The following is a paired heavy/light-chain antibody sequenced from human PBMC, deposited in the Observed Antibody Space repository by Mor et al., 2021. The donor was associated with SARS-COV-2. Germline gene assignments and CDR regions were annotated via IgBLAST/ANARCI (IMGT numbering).Light chain of an antibody. CDR2: GAS. CDR3: QYYDFHFSTFT. J-gene: IGKJ3*01. CDR1: QSVTSNY. Sequence: EIVLMQSPGTLSLSPGERATLSCRASQSVTSNYLAWYQQKRGQAPRLLIYGASRRATGIPDRFSGSGSGTDFTLTISRLEPEDFAVYYCQYYDFHFSTFTFGPGTKMDFK. V-gene: IGKV3-20*01.
Heavy chain of an antibody. D-gene: IGHD3-10*01. J-gene: IGHJ4*02. Sequence: QVQLVQSGAEVKKPGASVKVSCKTSGYTFTSYGINWVRQAPGQGLEWMGWISGYNGRTAHLQKFQGRVTMTTDTSTSTAYMELTALRSDDTAVYYCARWGPIELLSDYWGQGTLVTVSS. V-gene: IGHV1-18*04. CDR3: ARWGPIELLSDY. CDR1: GYTFTSYG. CDR2: ISGYNGRT.